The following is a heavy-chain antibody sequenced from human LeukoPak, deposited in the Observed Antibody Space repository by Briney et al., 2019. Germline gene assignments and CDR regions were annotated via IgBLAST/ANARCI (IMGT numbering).Heavy chain of an antibody. CDR3: ARRGGWQLLGGLDL. D-gene: IGHD4-23*01. CDR1: ELTVRNNY. V-gene: IGHV3-66*04. CDR2: LYPGGGT. Sequence: GGSLRLSCAASELTVRNNYMGWVRQAPGKGLEWVSVLYPGGGTYYTDSVKGRFSISGDNSDDKLYLQMNSLRAEDTAIYYCARRGGWQLLGGLDLWGQGTLVTVSS. J-gene: IGHJ4*02.